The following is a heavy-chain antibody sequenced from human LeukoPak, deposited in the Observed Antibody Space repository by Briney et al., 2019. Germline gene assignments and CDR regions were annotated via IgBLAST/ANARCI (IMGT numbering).Heavy chain of an antibody. J-gene: IGHJ4*02. CDR3: ARDEDYDFWSGYTVPYY. CDR2: IKQDGSEK. D-gene: IGHD3-3*01. Sequence: GGSLRLSCAASGFTFSSYWMSWVRQAPGKGLEWVANIKQDGSEKYYVDSVKGRFTISRDNAKNSLYLQMNSLRAEDTAVYYCARDEDYDFWSGYTVPYYWGQGTLVTVSS. CDR1: GFTFSSYW. V-gene: IGHV3-7*01.